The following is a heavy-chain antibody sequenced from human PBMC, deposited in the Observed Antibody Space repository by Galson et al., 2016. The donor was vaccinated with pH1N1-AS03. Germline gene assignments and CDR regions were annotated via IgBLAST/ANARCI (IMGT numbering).Heavy chain of an antibody. Sequence: LRLSCAVSGFTFRDYNLNWVRQAPGKGPEWVSSIEASSTYIYCADSVKGRFTISRDNSKNSLYLQMNSLRAEDTAVYYCARDTARSFDYWGLGTLVSVSS. V-gene: IGHV3-21*01. J-gene: IGHJ4*02. D-gene: IGHD5-18*01. CDR1: GFTFRDYN. CDR3: ARDTARSFDY. CDR2: IEASSTYI.